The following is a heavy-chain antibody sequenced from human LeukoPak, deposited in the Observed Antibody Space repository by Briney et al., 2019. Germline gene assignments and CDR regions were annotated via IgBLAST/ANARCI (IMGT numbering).Heavy chain of an antibody. CDR1: GFTFSSYG. CDR2: ISYDGSNK. CDR3: ARAILRGTAPYYFDY. Sequence: GGSLRLSCAASGFTFSSYGMHWVRQAPGKGLEWVAVISYDGSNKYYADSVKGRFTISRDNSKNTLYLQMNSLRADDTAVYYCARAILRGTAPYYFDYWGQGTLVTVSS. V-gene: IGHV3-30*03. D-gene: IGHD6-13*01. J-gene: IGHJ4*02.